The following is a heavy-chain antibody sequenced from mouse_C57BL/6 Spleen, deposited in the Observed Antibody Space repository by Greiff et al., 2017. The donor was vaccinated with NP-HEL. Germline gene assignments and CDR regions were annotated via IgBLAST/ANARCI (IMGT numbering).Heavy chain of an antibody. CDR1: GYTFTSYW. D-gene: IGHD3-3*01. CDR2: IHPNSGRT. V-gene: IGHV1-64*01. J-gene: IGHJ4*01. Sequence: QVQLQQPGAELVKPGASVTLSCKASGYTFTSYWMHWVKQRPGQGLEWIGMIHPNSGRTNYNEKFKSKATLTVDKSSSTAYMQLSSLTSEDSAVYYCAKRAYYAMDYWGQGTSVTVSS. CDR3: AKRAYYAMDY.